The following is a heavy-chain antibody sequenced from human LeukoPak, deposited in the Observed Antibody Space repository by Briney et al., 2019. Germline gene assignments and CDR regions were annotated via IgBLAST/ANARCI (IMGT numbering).Heavy chain of an antibody. D-gene: IGHD2-2*02. CDR2: FDPEDGET. Sequence: ASVKVSCKVSGYTLTELSMHWVRQAPGKGLEWMGGFDPEDGETIYAQKFQGRVTMTEDTSTDTAYMELSSLRSEDTAVYYCARDGFYCSSTSCYSPWAPDYYYYYYMDVWGKGTTVTVSS. CDR1: GYTLTELS. V-gene: IGHV1-24*01. CDR3: ARDGFYCSSTSCYSPWAPDYYYYYYMDV. J-gene: IGHJ6*03.